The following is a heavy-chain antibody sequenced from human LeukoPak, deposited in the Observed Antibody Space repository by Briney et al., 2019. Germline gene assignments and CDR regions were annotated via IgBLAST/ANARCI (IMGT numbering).Heavy chain of an antibody. D-gene: IGHD3-22*01. CDR3: AASGYYYPYGVDY. Sequence: ASVKVSCKASGFTFSSSAMQWVRQARGQRLEWIGWIVVGSGNTNYAQKFQERVTITRDMSTSTAYMELSSLRSEDTAVYYCAASGYYYPYGVDYWGQGTLVTVSS. CDR2: IVVGSGNT. J-gene: IGHJ4*02. CDR1: GFTFSSSA. V-gene: IGHV1-58*02.